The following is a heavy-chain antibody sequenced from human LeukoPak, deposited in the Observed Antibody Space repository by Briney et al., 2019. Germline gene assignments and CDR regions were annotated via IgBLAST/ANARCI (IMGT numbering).Heavy chain of an antibody. D-gene: IGHD3-22*01. V-gene: IGHV4-39*07. CDR1: GGSISSSSYY. J-gene: IGHJ4*02. CDR3: ARLDYYDSSGYRDY. Sequence: PSETLSLTCTVSGGSISSSSYYWGWIRQPPGKGLEWIGSIYYSGSTYYNPSLKSRVTISVDTSKNQFSLKLSSVTAADTAVYYCARLDYYDSSGYRDYWGQGTLVTVSS. CDR2: IYYSGST.